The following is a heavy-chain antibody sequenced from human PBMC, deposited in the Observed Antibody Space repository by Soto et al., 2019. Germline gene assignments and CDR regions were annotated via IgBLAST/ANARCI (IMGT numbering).Heavy chain of an antibody. CDR3: ASPEYGSSSEGMYV. V-gene: IGHV3-48*02. D-gene: IGHD6-6*01. Sequence: GGSLRLSCAASGFTFSSYSMNWVRQAPGKGLEWVSYISSSSSTIYYADSVKGRFTISRDNAKNSLYLQMNSLRDEDTAVYYCASPEYGSSSEGMYVWGRGTTVTVSS. CDR1: GFTFSSYS. CDR2: ISSSSSTI. J-gene: IGHJ6*02.